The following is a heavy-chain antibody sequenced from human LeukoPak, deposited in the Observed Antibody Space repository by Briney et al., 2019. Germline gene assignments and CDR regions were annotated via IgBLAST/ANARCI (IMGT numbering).Heavy chain of an antibody. CDR1: GFTFSSYA. CDR3: ARSRGIAAAGIPYYYYYGMDV. J-gene: IGHJ6*02. CDR2: ISSSSSYI. D-gene: IGHD6-13*01. Sequence: GGSLRLSCAASGFTFSSYAMSWVRQAPGKGLEWVSSISSSSSYIYYADSVKGRFTISRDNAKNSLYLQMNSLRAEDTAVYYCARSRGIAAAGIPYYYYYGMDVWGQGTTVTVSS. V-gene: IGHV3-21*01.